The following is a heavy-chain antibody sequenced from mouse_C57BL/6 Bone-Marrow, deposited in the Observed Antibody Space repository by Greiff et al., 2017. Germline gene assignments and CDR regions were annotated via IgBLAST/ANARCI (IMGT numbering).Heavy chain of an antibody. D-gene: IGHD1-1*01. V-gene: IGHV1-19*01. CDR2: INPYNGGT. J-gene: IGHJ2*01. CDR1: GYTFTDYY. CDR3: ARSYGSSHFYY. Sequence: VQLQQSGPVLVKPGASVKMSCKASGYTFTDYYMNWVKQSHGKSLEWIGVINPYNGGTSYNQKFKGKATLTVDKASSTAYMEQNSLTAEDSAVYYCARSYGSSHFYYWGQGTTLTVSS.